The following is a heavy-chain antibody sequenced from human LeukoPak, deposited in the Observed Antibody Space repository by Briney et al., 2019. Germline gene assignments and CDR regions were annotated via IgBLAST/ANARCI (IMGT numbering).Heavy chain of an antibody. CDR1: GGSFSGYY. Sequence: SETLSLTCAVYGGSFSGYYWSWIRQPPGKGLEWIGEINHSGSTNYNPSLKSRVTISVDTSKNQFSLKLSSVTAADTAVYYCARRGTASTFGGAYAFDIWGQGTMVTVSS. D-gene: IGHD3-16*01. J-gene: IGHJ3*02. V-gene: IGHV4-34*01. CDR2: INHSGST. CDR3: ARRGTASTFGGAYAFDI.